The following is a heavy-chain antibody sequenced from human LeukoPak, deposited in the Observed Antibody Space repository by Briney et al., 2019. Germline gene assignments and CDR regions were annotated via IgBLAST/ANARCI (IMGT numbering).Heavy chain of an antibody. CDR2: ISGSGGST. CDR3: AKGAVPAEYYYYYYGMDV. CDR1: GFTFSSYA. D-gene: IGHD2-2*01. J-gene: IGHJ6*02. Sequence: GSLRLSCAASGFTFSSYAMSWVRQAPGKGLEWVSAISGSGGSTYYADSVKGRFTISRDNSKNTLYLQMNSLRAEDTAVYYCAKGAVPAEYYYYYYGMDVWGQGTTVTVSS. V-gene: IGHV3-23*01.